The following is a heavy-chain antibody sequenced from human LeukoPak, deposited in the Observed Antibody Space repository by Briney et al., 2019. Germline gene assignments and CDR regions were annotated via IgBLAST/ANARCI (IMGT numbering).Heavy chain of an antibody. Sequence: SETLSLTCTVSSGSISSSSYYGGWIRQPPGKGLEWIGRIYTSGSANYNPSLKSRVTMSVDTSKNQFSLKLSSVTAADTAVYYCARSGYYLYYYYYMDVWGKGTTVTVSS. J-gene: IGHJ6*03. V-gene: IGHV4-61*05. CDR3: ARSGYYLYYYYYMDV. D-gene: IGHD3-22*01. CDR1: SGSISSSSYY. CDR2: IYTSGSA.